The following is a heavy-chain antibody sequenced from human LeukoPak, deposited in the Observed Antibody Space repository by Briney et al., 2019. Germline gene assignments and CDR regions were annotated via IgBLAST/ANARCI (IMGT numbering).Heavy chain of an antibody. J-gene: IGHJ5*02. D-gene: IGHD3-10*01. CDR2: IYWDDDK. CDR3: AHRRFEVRGVPPLYNWFDP. CDR1: GFSLTKTGVG. Sequence: SGPTLVKPTQTLTLTCTFSGFSLTKTGVGVGWIRQPPGKALEWLALIYWDDDKRYSPSLKSRLTITKDTSKNKVVLTMTNMDPVDTATYYCAHRRFEVRGVPPLYNWFDPWGQGTLVTVSS. V-gene: IGHV2-5*02.